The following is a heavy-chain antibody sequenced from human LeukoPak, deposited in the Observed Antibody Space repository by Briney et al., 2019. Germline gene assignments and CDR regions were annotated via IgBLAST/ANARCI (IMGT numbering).Heavy chain of an antibody. D-gene: IGHD3-3*01. J-gene: IGHJ4*02. CDR2: IESSTDGGTT. V-gene: IGHV3-15*04. Sequence: GGSLRLSCAASGPTFRNAFMNWVRQAPGKGLEWVGRIESSTDGGTTDYAAPVKGRFTMSRDDSKNTLYLQMNNVKNEDTGVYYCTTSPGITVFGVVTDYWGQGTLVIVSS. CDR1: GPTFRNAF. CDR3: TTSPGITVFGVVTDY.